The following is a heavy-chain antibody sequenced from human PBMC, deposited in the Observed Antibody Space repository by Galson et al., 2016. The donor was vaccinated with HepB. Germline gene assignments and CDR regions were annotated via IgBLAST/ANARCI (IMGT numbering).Heavy chain of an antibody. Sequence: QSGAEVKKPGESLKISCKGSGYTFSGYWIGWVRQMPGKGLEWMAIIYPDDSNTRYSPSFQGQVTISADKSISTAYLQWSSLKASDTAMYYCARQGASVNTLPEVWFDPWGQGTLVTVSS. D-gene: IGHD4-17*01. CDR2: IYPDDSNT. J-gene: IGHJ5*02. CDR1: GYTFSGYW. CDR3: ARQGASVNTLPEVWFDP. V-gene: IGHV5-51*01.